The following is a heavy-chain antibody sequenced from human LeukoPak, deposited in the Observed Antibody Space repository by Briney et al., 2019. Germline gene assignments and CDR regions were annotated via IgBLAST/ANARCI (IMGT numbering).Heavy chain of an antibody. Sequence: ASVKVSCKVSGYTLTELSMHWVRQAPGKGLEWMGACDPEDGETIYAQKFQGRVTMTEDTSTDTAYMELSSLRSEDTAVYYCATGRYSGSYSGDLDYWGQGTLVTGSS. CDR3: ATGRYSGSYSGDLDY. D-gene: IGHD1-26*01. J-gene: IGHJ4*02. CDR2: CDPEDGET. CDR1: GYTLTELS. V-gene: IGHV1-24*01.